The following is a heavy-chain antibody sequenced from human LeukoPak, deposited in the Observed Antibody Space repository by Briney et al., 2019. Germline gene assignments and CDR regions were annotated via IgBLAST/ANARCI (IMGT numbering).Heavy chain of an antibody. V-gene: IGHV3-48*03. D-gene: IGHD6-19*01. J-gene: IGHJ4*02. CDR1: GFTFTSYE. Sequence: GGSLRLSCAASGFTFTSYEMNWVRQAPGEGLEWLSYISSSGTTVYYADSVKGRLTIYRDNAKNSLYLQMNSLRAEDTAVYYCARSWLAVAGPEYWGQGTLVTVSS. CDR3: ARSWLAVAGPEY. CDR2: ISSSGTTV.